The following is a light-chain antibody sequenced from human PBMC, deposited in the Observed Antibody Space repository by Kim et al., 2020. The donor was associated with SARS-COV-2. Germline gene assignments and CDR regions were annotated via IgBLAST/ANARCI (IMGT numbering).Light chain of an antibody. Sequence: AFVGDRVTIPCRASQGISNYLNWYQQKPGKAPELLIYTASSLQSGVPSRFSGRGSGTDFTLTISSLQPEDFATYYCQQSYSAPYTFGQGTKLEI. V-gene: IGKV1-39*01. CDR3: QQSYSAPYT. CDR1: QGISNY. CDR2: TAS. J-gene: IGKJ2*01.